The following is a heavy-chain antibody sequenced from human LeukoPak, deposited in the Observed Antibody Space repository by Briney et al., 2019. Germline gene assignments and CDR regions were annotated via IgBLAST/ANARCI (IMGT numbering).Heavy chain of an antibody. V-gene: IGHV3-74*01. Sequence: PGGSLRLSCAASGFTFRSYWMHWVRQDPGKGPVWVSHMNGDGSSTSYADSVKGRFTISRDNAKNTLYLQMNRLKAEDTAVYYCARSATDAFDIWGQGTMVTVSS. CDR3: ARSATDAFDI. J-gene: IGHJ3*02. CDR1: GFTFRSYW. CDR2: MNGDGSST.